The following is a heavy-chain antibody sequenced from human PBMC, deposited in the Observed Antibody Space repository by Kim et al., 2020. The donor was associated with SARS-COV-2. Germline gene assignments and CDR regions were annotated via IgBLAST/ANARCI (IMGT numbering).Heavy chain of an antibody. CDR1: GGSFSGYY. J-gene: IGHJ4*02. V-gene: IGHV4-34*01. CDR2: INHSGST. CDR3: ARSPTRLYIVVVPAAQEYYFAY. D-gene: IGHD2-2*01. Sequence: SETLSLTCAVYGGSFSGYYWSWIRQPPGKGLEWIGEINHSGSTNYNPSLKSRVTISVDTSKNQFSLKLSSVTAADTAVYYCARSPTRLYIVVVPAAQEYYFAYWRQGTLVTVSS.